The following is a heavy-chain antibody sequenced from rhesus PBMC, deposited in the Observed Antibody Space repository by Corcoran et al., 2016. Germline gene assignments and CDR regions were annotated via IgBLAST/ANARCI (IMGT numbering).Heavy chain of an antibody. D-gene: IGHD6-13*01. CDR3: AREGQLVGFDY. J-gene: IGHJ4*01. V-gene: IGHV4-122*02. Sequence: QVQLQESGPGLVKPSEPLSLTCAVSGGSISSGYYYWSWIRQPPGKGLEWIGDITYSGSTSYNPSLKSRVTISRDTSKNQFSLKLSSVTAADTAVYYCAREGQLVGFDYWGQGVLVTVSS. CDR1: GGSISSGYYY. CDR2: ITYSGST.